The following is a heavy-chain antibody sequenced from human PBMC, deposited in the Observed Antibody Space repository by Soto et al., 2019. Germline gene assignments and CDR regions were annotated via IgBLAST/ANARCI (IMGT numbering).Heavy chain of an antibody. D-gene: IGHD1-26*01. V-gene: IGHV3-30*18. J-gene: IGHJ4*02. CDR1: GFTFSSYG. CDR2: ISYDGSNK. Sequence: LRLSCAASGFTFSSYGMHWVRQAPGKGLEWVAVISYDGSNKYYADSVKGRFTISRDNSKNTLYLQMNSLRAEDTAVYYCAKDLYSGSSHPDYWGQGTLVTVSS. CDR3: AKDLYSGSSHPDY.